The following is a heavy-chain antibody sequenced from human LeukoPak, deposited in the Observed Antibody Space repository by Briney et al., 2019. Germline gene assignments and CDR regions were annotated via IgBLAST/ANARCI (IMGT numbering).Heavy chain of an antibody. Sequence: PGGSLRLSCAASGFTFSSYSMNWVRQAPGKGLEWVPSISSSSSYIYYADSVKGRFTISRDNAKNSLYLQMNSLRAEDTAVYYCARECSGGSCYSGYLDYWGQGTLVTVSS. V-gene: IGHV3-21*01. CDR1: GFTFSSYS. D-gene: IGHD2-15*01. CDR3: ARECSGGSCYSGYLDY. CDR2: ISSSSSYI. J-gene: IGHJ4*02.